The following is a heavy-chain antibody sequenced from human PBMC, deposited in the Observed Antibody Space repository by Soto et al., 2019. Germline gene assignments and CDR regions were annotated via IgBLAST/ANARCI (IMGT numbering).Heavy chain of an antibody. D-gene: IGHD4-4*01. J-gene: IGHJ5*02. Sequence: NPSETLSLTCAVYGGSFSGYYWSWIRQPPGKGLEWIGEINHSGSTNYNPSLKSRVTISVDTSKNQFSLKLSSVTTADTAVYYCARGLTVTTQYNWFDPWGQGTLVTVSS. CDR3: ARGLTVTTQYNWFDP. CDR1: GGSFSGYY. V-gene: IGHV4-34*01. CDR2: INHSGST.